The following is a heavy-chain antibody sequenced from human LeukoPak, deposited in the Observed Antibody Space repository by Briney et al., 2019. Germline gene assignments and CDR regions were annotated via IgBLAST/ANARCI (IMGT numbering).Heavy chain of an antibody. CDR2: FDPEDGET. Sequence: ASVKDSCKASGYSFTSYYITWVRQAPGKGLEWMGGFDPEDGETIYAQKFQGRVTMTEDTSTDTAYMELSSLRSEDTAVYYCATGAYNWNDATLPSFDYWGQGTLVTVSS. D-gene: IGHD1-20*01. J-gene: IGHJ4*02. CDR3: ATGAYNWNDATLPSFDY. V-gene: IGHV1-24*01. CDR1: GYSFTSYY.